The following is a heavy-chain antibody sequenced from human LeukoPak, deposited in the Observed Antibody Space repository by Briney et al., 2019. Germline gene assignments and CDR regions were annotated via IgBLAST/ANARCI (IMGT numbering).Heavy chain of an antibody. V-gene: IGHV3-23*01. J-gene: IGHJ4*02. CDR3: ASWENYDILTGYFERHY. D-gene: IGHD3-9*01. CDR1: GFTFSSYA. CDR2: ISGSGGST. Sequence: QSGGSLRLSCAASGFTFSSYAMSWVRQAPGKGLEWVSAISGSGGSTYYADSVKGRFTISRDNSKNTLYLQMNSLRAEDTAVYYCASWENYDILTGYFERHYWGQGTLVTVSS.